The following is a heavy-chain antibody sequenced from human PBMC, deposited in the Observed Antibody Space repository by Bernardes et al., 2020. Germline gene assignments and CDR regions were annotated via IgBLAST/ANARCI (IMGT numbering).Heavy chain of an antibody. V-gene: IGHV4-39*01. J-gene: IGHJ3*02. Sequence: SETLSLTCTVSGGSISSSSYYWGWIRQPPGKGLEWIGSIYYSGSTYYNPSLKSRVTISVDTSKNQFSLKLSSVTAADTAVYYCARFGTGSSWYEGDAFDIWGQGTMVTVSS. CDR3: ARFGTGSSWYEGDAFDI. CDR2: IYYSGST. D-gene: IGHD6-13*01. CDR1: GGSISSSSYY.